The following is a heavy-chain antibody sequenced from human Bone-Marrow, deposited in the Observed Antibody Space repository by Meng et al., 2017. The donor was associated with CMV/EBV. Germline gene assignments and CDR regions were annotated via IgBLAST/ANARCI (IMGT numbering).Heavy chain of an antibody. CDR1: GYSFTSYW. D-gene: IGHD1-7*01. V-gene: IGHV5-51*01. J-gene: IGHJ6*01. CDR2: IYPGDSDT. CDR3: ERQGGPNWNYDYYYGMVV. Sequence: KVFCKGSGYSFTSYWIGWVRQMPEKGLEWMGIIYPGDSDTRYSPSFQGQVTISADKSTSTAYLQWSSLKAADTAMYYCERQGGPNWNYDYYYGMVVWGQGRTVTIFS.